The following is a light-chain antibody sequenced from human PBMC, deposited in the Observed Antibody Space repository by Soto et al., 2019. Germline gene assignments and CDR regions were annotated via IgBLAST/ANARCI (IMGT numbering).Light chain of an antibody. CDR3: QQYNSYWT. V-gene: IGKV1-5*01. Sequence: DIHITQSPSTLSASVGDRVTITCRASQSISSWLAWYQQKPGKAPKLLIYDASSLESGVPSRFSGSGSGTEFTLTISSLQPDDFATYYCQQYNSYWTFGQGTRWIS. J-gene: IGKJ1*01. CDR2: DAS. CDR1: QSISSW.